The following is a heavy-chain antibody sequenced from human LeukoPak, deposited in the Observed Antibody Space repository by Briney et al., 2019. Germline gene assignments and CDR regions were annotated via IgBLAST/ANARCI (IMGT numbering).Heavy chain of an antibody. Sequence: SETLSLTCTVSGGSITKYYWSWIRQPAGKGLEWIGRVYTSGSTNYNPSLKSRVTISVDTSKNQFYLKLSSVTAADTAVYYRARTVGATYYFDYWGQGTLVTVSS. CDR2: VYTSGST. J-gene: IGHJ4*02. CDR1: GGSITKYY. D-gene: IGHD1-26*01. CDR3: ARTVGATYYFDY. V-gene: IGHV4-4*07.